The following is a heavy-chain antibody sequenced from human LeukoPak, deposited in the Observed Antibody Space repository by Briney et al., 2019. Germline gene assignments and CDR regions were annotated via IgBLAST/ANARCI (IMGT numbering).Heavy chain of an antibody. CDR2: LYSGSDT. CDR3: ARVGDHFHWYLDL. V-gene: IGHV3-53*01. Sequence: GSLRLSCAASGFTVSTKYMNWVRQAPGKGLEWVSILYSGSDTYYANSVKGRFTISRDSSKKILFLQMNDLRAKDTAVYYCARVGDHFHWYLDLWGRGTLVTVSS. D-gene: IGHD3-10*01. J-gene: IGHJ2*01. CDR1: GFTVSTKY.